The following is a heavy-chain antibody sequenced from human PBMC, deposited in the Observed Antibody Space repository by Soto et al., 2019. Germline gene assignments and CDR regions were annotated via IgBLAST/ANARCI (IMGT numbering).Heavy chain of an antibody. CDR1: GGSISSSSYY. J-gene: IGHJ5*02. CDR2: IYYSGST. D-gene: IGHD6-25*01. V-gene: IGHV4-39*01. CDR3: ARHERVRWAIAATNWFDP. Sequence: PSETLSLTCTVSGGSISSSSYYWGWIRQPPGKGLEWIGSIYYSGSTYYNPSLKSRVTISVDTSKNQFSLKLSSVTAADTAVYYCARHERVRWAIAATNWFDPWGQGTLVTVSS.